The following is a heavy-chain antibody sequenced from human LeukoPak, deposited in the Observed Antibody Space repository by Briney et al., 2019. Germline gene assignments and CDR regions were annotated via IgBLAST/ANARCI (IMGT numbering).Heavy chain of an antibody. J-gene: IGHJ4*02. CDR1: GGSISSYY. D-gene: IGHD4-17*01. Sequence: SETLSLTCTVSGGSISSYYWGWIRQPPGKGLEWIGSIYYSGSTYYNPSLKSRVTISVDTSKNQFSLKLSSVTAADTAVYYCARLVPRYGVADYWGQGTLVTVSS. CDR3: ARLVPRYGVADY. CDR2: IYYSGST. V-gene: IGHV4-39*01.